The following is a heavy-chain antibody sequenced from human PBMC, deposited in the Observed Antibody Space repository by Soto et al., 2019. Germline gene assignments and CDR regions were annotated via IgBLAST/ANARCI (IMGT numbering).Heavy chain of an antibody. D-gene: IGHD6-6*01. J-gene: IGHJ6*02. Sequence: LSLTCTVSGDSISSNVYYWSWIRRHPGKGLEWIGYIHYSGSTYYNPSLKSRVTLYLDTTKKQFSLKLSSVTAADTAVYYCASDRRSSTLYSGMDVWGQGTTVTVSS. CDR1: GDSISSNVYY. V-gene: IGHV4-31*03. CDR3: ASDRRSSTLYSGMDV. CDR2: IHYSGST.